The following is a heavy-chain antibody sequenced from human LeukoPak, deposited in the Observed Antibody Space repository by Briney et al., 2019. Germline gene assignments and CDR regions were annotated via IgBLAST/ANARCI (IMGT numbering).Heavy chain of an antibody. J-gene: IGHJ4*02. D-gene: IGHD3-16*01. CDR3: ARHGGSYYFDY. Sequence: SETLSLTCAVYGGSFSGYYWGWLRQPPGKGLEWIGSIYYSGSTYYSPSLKSRVTISVDTSKNQFSLNLSSVTATDTAVYYCARHGGSYYFDYWGQGTQVTVSS. V-gene: IGHV4-39*01. CDR2: IYYSGST. CDR1: GGSFSGYY.